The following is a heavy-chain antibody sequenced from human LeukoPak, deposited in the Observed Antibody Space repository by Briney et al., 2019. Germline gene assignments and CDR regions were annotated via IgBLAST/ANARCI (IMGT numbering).Heavy chain of an antibody. CDR1: GVTFSTYG. D-gene: IGHD6-13*01. J-gene: IGHJ4*02. Sequence: PGRSLRLSCAASGVTFSTYGMHWVRQAPGKGLEWVAVISFDGNNQYYADSVTGRFTISRDNSKNTLYLQMSGLRTEDTAVYYCALVPRYSTTWSTFDYWGQGTLVTVSS. V-gene: IGHV3-30*03. CDR3: ALVPRYSTTWSTFDY. CDR2: ISFDGNNQ.